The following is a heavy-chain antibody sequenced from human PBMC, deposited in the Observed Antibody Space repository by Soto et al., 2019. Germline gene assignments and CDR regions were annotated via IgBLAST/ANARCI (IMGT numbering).Heavy chain of an antibody. Sequence: GGSLRLSCAASGFTFSSYAMSWVRQAPGKGLEWVSAISGSGGSTYYAAPVIGRFTISRDDSQNTVYLEMNSLKTEDTAVYYCAADLPDWGAYAFDYWGQGNLVTVSS. CDR3: AADLPDWGAYAFDY. D-gene: IGHD3-16*01. V-gene: IGHV3-23*01. CDR1: GFTFSSYA. CDR2: ISGSGGST. J-gene: IGHJ4*02.